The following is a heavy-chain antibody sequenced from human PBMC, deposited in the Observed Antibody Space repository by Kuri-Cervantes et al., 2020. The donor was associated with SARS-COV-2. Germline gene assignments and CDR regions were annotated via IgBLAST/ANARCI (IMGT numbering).Heavy chain of an antibody. CDR3: ARVWALYCSSTSCYTFAFDI. Sequence: ASVKVSCKASGYTFTGYYMHWVRQAPGQGLEWMGWINPNSGGTNYAQKFQGRVTMTRDTSISTAYMELSRLRSDDTAVYYCARVWALYCSSTSCYTFAFDIWGQGTMVTVSS. J-gene: IGHJ3*02. CDR2: INPNSGGT. D-gene: IGHD2-2*02. CDR1: GYTFTGYY. V-gene: IGHV1-2*02.